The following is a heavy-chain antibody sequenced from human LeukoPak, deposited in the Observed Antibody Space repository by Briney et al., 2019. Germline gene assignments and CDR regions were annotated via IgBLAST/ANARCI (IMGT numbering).Heavy chain of an antibody. CDR2: IKQDGSEE. Sequence: PGGSLRLSCAVSGFTFSPYWMNWFRQAPGKGLEWVAIIKQDGSEELYDGSVEGRFTISRDSGKNSLYLQMNSLRAEDMAVYYCAGGAGWLADYWGQGTLVTVSS. D-gene: IGHD2-15*01. CDR3: AGGAGWLADY. V-gene: IGHV3-7*01. J-gene: IGHJ4*02. CDR1: GFTFSPYW.